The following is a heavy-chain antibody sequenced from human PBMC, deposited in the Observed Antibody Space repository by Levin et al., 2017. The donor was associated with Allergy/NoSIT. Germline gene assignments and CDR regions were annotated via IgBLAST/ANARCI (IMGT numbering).Heavy chain of an antibody. V-gene: IGHV3-30*18. J-gene: IGHJ3*01. CDR1: GFQFSLYG. CDR2: IVFDGNDQ. D-gene: IGHD2-15*01. CDR3: AKRGYCSGNTCQSHDAIDV. Sequence: LSLTCAASGFQFSLYGMHWVRQAPGKGLEWVALIVFDGNDQYYADSVKGRFTISRDNSKNTLYLQMSSLRENDTAIYYCAKRGYCSGNTCQSHDAIDVWGRGTLVIVSS.